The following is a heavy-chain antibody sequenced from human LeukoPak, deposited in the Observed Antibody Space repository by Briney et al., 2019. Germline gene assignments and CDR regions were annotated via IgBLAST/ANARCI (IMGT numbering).Heavy chain of an antibody. CDR2: IRYDGSNK. CDR1: GFTFSSYG. CDR3: AKDKDIVVVPAAISWFDP. J-gene: IGHJ5*02. D-gene: IGHD2-2*01. Sequence: GGSVRLSCAASGFTFSSYGMHWVRQAPGKGLEWVAFIRYDGSNKYYADSVKGRFTISRDNSKNTLYLQMNSLRAEDTAVYYCAKDKDIVVVPAAISWFDPWGQGTLVTVSS. V-gene: IGHV3-30*02.